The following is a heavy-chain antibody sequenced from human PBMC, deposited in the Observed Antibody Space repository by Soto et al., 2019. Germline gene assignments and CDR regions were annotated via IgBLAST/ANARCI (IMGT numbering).Heavy chain of an antibody. Sequence: PGGSLRLSCAASGFSFSNYAMNWVRQAPGKGLEWVSGISGGGGGTYYADSVKGRFIISRDNSKNTVYLQMNSLRAEDTAFYYCARSMARHGPRQNWFDHPPRFDPWGQGTLVTVSS. D-gene: IGHD3-10*01. V-gene: IGHV3-23*01. J-gene: IGHJ5*02. CDR1: GFSFSNYA. CDR3: ARSMARHGPRQNWFDHPPRFDP. CDR2: ISGGGGGT.